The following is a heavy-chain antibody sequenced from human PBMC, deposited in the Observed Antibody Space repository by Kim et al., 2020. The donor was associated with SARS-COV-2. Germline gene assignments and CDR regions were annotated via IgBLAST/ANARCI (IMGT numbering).Heavy chain of an antibody. Sequence: SETLSLTCTVSGGSISSSSYYWGWIRQPPGKGLEWIGSIYYSGSTYYNPSLKSRVTISVDTSKNQFSLKLSSVTAADTAVYYCARDRVGVVRGDNGMDV. D-gene: IGHD3-10*01. CDR3: ARDRVGVVRGDNGMDV. V-gene: IGHV4-39*07. CDR1: GGSISSSSYY. J-gene: IGHJ6*01. CDR2: IYYSGST.